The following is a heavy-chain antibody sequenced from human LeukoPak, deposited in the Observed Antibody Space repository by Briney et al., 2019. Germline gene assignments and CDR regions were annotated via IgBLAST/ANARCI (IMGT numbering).Heavy chain of an antibody. J-gene: IGHJ6*03. CDR1: GGYISSSSYY. D-gene: IGHD6-19*01. CDR3: ATTTVAGHYYYYYYMDV. Sequence: SETLSLTCTVSGGYISSSSYYWGWIRQPPGKGLEWIGSIYYSGSTYYNPSLKSRVTISVDTSKNQFSLKLSSVTAADTAVYYCATTTVAGHYYYYYYMDVWGKGTTVTISS. V-gene: IGHV4-39*01. CDR2: IYYSGST.